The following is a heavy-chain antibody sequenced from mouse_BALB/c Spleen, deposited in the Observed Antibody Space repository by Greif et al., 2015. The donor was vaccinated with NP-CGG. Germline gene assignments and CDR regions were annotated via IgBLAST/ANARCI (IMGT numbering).Heavy chain of an antibody. J-gene: IGHJ2*01. CDR2: ISSGGSYT. CDR1: GFTFSSYA. V-gene: IGHV5-9-1*01. Sequence: DVMLVESGGGLVKPGGSLKLSCAASGFTFSSYAMSWVRQTPEKRLEWVATISSGGSYTYYPDSVKGRFTISRDNAKNTLYLQMGSLRSEDTAMYYCARHEINYFDYWGQGTTLTVSS. CDR3: ARHEINYFDY.